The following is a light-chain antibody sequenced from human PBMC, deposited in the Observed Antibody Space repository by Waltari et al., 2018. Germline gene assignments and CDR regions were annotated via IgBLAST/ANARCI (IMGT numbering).Light chain of an antibody. CDR3: SSYPSTNTYV. J-gene: IGLJ1*01. Sequence: QSALTQPASVSGSPGQSITISCTGTSSDVGGYNFVSWYQQHPGKAPNLLINDVSKRPSGVSNRFSGSKSGNTASLTISGLQAEDEADYYCSSYPSTNTYVFGTGTEVTVL. V-gene: IGLV2-14*03. CDR1: SSDVGGYNF. CDR2: DVS.